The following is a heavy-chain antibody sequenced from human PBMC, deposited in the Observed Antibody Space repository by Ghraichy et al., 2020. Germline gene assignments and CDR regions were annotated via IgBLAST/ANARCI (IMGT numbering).Heavy chain of an antibody. Sequence: LSLTCAASGFTFDDYAMHWVRQAPGKGLEWVSGISWNSGSIGYADSVKGRFTISRDNAKNSLYLQMNSLRAEDTALYYCAKARGAFTVTTNYFDYWGQGTLVTVSS. J-gene: IGHJ4*02. D-gene: IGHD4-11*01. CDR2: ISWNSGSI. V-gene: IGHV3-9*01. CDR1: GFTFDDYA. CDR3: AKARGAFTVTTNYFDY.